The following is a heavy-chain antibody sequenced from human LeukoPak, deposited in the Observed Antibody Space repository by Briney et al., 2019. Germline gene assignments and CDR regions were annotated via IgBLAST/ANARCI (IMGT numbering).Heavy chain of an antibody. CDR1: GGSFSGYY. CDR3: AYGDYNLFDY. V-gene: IGHV4-34*01. D-gene: IGHD4-17*01. J-gene: IGHJ4*02. CDR2: INHSGST. Sequence: PSETLSLTCAVYGGSFSGYYWSWIRQPPGEGLEWIGEINHSGSTNYNPSLKSRVTISVDTSKSQFSLKLSSVTAADTAVYYCAYGDYNLFDYWGQGTLVTVSS.